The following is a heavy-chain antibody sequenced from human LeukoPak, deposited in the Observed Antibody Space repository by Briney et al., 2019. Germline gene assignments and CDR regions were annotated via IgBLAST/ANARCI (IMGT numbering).Heavy chain of an antibody. D-gene: IGHD3-3*01. V-gene: IGHV4-38-2*02. J-gene: IGHJ4*02. CDR1: NYSISTDYY. Sequence: PSETLSLTCTVSNYSISTDYYWGWIRQPPGKGLEWIGTMYHSGSTYYNPSLKSRVTISVDTSKNQFSLKLSSVTAADTAVYYCARDGVDFWSGYYSPLDYWGQGTLVTVSS. CDR3: ARDGVDFWSGYYSPLDY. CDR2: MYHSGST.